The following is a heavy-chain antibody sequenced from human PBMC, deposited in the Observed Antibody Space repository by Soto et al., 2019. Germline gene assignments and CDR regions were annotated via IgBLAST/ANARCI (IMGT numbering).Heavy chain of an antibody. Sequence: EAQLLESGGGLVQPGGSLRLSCAASGFTFSNYGMSWVRQVPGKGLEWVSYISKSGGTIYYADSVKGRFTISRDNSKNTLILQMNSLRAEDTAVYYSAKGGRLESTDYWGQGTLVTVSS. V-gene: IGHV3-23*01. CDR1: GFTFSNYG. D-gene: IGHD3-3*01. CDR2: ISKSGGTI. CDR3: AKGGRLESTDY. J-gene: IGHJ4*02.